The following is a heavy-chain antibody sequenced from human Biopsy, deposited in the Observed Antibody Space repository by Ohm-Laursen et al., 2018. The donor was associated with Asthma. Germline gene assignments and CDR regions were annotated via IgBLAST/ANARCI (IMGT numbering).Heavy chain of an antibody. CDR3: ARGDSSGWSHYYFDY. D-gene: IGHD6-19*01. V-gene: IGHV3-53*01. J-gene: IGHJ4*02. CDR2: IYSGGTS. CDR1: GFTVSRDH. Sequence: LRLSCAASGFTVSRDHMFWVRQTPGKGLEWVSVIYSGGTSHTADSVRGRFTISRDFSKNTLHLQMHSLRVEDTAVYYCARGDSSGWSHYYFDYWGQGTLVTVSS.